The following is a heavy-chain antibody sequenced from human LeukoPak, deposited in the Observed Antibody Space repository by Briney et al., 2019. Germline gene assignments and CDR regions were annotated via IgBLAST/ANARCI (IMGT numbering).Heavy chain of an antibody. V-gene: IGHV3-23*01. CDR2: ISGSGGST. D-gene: IGHD1-26*01. CDR3: AKGGGSAWELLALDY. J-gene: IGHJ4*02. CDR1: GFTFSSYV. Sequence: PGGSLRLSCAASGFTFSSYVMSWVRQAPGKGLEWVSAISGSGGSTYYADSVKGRFTISRDNSKNTLYLQMNSLRAEDTAVYYCAKGGGSAWELLALDYWGQGTLVTVSS.